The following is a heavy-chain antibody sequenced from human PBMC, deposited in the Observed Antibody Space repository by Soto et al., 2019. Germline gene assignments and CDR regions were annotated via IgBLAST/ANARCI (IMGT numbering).Heavy chain of an antibody. Sequence: ASVKVSCKASGYTFTSSGISWVRQAPGQGLEWMGWISAYNGNTNYAQKLQGRVTMTTDTSTSTAYMELRSLRSDDTAVYYCARVGYSGYDNSYGMDVWGQGTTVTVSS. CDR1: GYTFTSSG. D-gene: IGHD5-12*01. J-gene: IGHJ6*02. CDR3: ARVGYSGYDNSYGMDV. CDR2: ISAYNGNT. V-gene: IGHV1-18*01.